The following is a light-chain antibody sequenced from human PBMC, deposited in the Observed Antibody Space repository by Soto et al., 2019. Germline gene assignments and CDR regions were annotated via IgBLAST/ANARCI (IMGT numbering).Light chain of an antibody. CDR3: ISYAGSNNFVV. Sequence: QSALTQPPSASGSPGQSVTISCTGTSSDVGGYNYVSWFRQHPGKAPKLMIYEVTKRPSGVPDRFSGSKSGNTASLTVSGLQAEDGADYYCISYAGSNNFVVFGGGTQLTVL. J-gene: IGLJ2*01. CDR2: EVT. CDR1: SSDVGGYNY. V-gene: IGLV2-8*01.